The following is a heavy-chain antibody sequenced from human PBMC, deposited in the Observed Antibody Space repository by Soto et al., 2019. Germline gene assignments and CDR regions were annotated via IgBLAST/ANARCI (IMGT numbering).Heavy chain of an antibody. CDR1: GFSLSTSGMR. V-gene: IGHV2-70*04. CDR3: AGMDDAYYYDSSGYNDD. D-gene: IGHD3-22*01. Sequence: SGPTLVNPTQTLTLTCTFSGFSLSTSGMRVSWIRQPPGKALEWLARIDWDDDKFYSTSLKTRLTISKDTSNNQVVLTMTNIDPVDTATYYCAGMDDAYYYDSSGYNDDWGQGTLVTVSS. J-gene: IGHJ4*02. CDR2: IDWDDDK.